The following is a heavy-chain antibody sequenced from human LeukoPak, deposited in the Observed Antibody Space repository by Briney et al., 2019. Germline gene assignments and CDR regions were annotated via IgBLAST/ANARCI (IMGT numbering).Heavy chain of an antibody. CDR2: IYTSGST. Sequence: SETLSLTCTVSGGSISSYYWSWIRQPAGKGLEWIWRIYTSGSTNYNPSLKSRVTMSVDTSKNQFSLKLSSVTAADTAVYYCARANSSSWYGYYYGMDVWGQGTTVTVSS. CDR3: ARANSSSWYGYYYGMDV. D-gene: IGHD6-13*01. V-gene: IGHV4-4*07. J-gene: IGHJ6*02. CDR1: GGSISSYY.